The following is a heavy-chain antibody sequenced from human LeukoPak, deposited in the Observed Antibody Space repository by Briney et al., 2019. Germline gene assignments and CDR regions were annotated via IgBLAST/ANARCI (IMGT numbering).Heavy chain of an antibody. J-gene: IGHJ4*02. CDR1: GFTFSSYG. CDR3: ATGSGAGARYYFDY. CDR2: IWYDGSNK. V-gene: IGHV3-33*01. Sequence: VRSLRLSCAASGFTFSSYGMHWVRQAPGKGLEWVAVIWYDGSNKYYADSVKGRFTISRDNSKNTLYLQMNSLRAEDTAVCYCATGSGAGARYYFDYWGQGTLVTVSS. D-gene: IGHD3-10*01.